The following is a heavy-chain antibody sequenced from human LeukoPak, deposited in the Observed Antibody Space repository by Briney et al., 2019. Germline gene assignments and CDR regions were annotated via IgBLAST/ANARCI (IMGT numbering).Heavy chain of an antibody. D-gene: IGHD1-7*01. Sequence: PGGSLRLSCAASGFTFSSYGMHWVRQAPGKGLEWVGVIWYDGSEKDYADSVKGRFTISRDNSKNTLYLQMNSLRGEDTAVYYCAKDREGTIADYFDYWGQGTLVTVSS. CDR3: AKDREGTIADYFDY. CDR1: GFTFSSYG. V-gene: IGHV3-33*06. CDR2: IWYDGSEK. J-gene: IGHJ4*02.